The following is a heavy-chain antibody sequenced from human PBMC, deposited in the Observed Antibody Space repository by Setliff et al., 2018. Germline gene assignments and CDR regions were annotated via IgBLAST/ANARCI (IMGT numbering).Heavy chain of an antibody. Sequence: SETLSLTCAVSGFSISSGYYWGWIRQPPGKGLEWIVNIHHSGKAYYNPSLKSRVTMSVDTSKNHVSLKLSSVTAADTAVYYCARAPRLEWILPTFDYWGQGTPVTVS. CDR1: GFSISSGYY. J-gene: IGHJ4*02. V-gene: IGHV4-38-2*01. CDR3: ARAPRLEWILPTFDY. D-gene: IGHD3-3*01. CDR2: IHHSGKA.